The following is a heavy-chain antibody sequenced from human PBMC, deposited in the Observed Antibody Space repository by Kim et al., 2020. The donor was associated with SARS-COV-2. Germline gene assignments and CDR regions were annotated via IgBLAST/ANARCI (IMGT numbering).Heavy chain of an antibody. J-gene: IGHJ3*02. D-gene: IGHD3-10*01. CDR1: GFTFSSYA. V-gene: IGHV3-30-3*01. CDR3: ARSNRPHRITMVRGVIPPGAFDI. Sequence: GGSLRLSCAASGFTFSSYAMHWVRQAPGKGLEWVAVISYDGSNKYYADSVKGRFTISRDNSKNTLYLQMNSLRAEDTAVYYCARSNRPHRITMVRGVIPPGAFDIWGQGTMVTVSS. CDR2: ISYDGSNK.